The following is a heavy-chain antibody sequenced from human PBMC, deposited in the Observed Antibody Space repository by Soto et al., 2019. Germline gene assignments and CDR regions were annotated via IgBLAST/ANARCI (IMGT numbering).Heavy chain of an antibody. J-gene: IGHJ5*02. D-gene: IGHD2-15*01. CDR2: INAGNGNT. V-gene: IGHV1-3*01. CDR1: GYTFTSYA. CDR3: ARSRYCSGGSCYRTRGYWFDT. Sequence: ASVKVSCKASGYTFTSYAMHWVRQAPGQRLEWMGWINAGNGNTKYSQKFQGRVTITRDTSASTAYMELSSLRSEDTAVYYCARSRYCSGGSCYRTRGYWFDTWGQGTLVTVSS.